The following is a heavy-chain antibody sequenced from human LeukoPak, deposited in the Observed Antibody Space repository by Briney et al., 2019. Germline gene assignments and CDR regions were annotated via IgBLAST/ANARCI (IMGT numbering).Heavy chain of an antibody. Sequence: ASVKVSCKASGYTFTSYGLSWVRHAPGQGLEWMGWISAYNGNTNYAQKLQGRVTMTTDTSTSTAYMELRSLRSDDTAVYYCARESRRSNYYDSGGYYLEGYYYMDVWGKGTTVTVSS. CDR3: ARESRRSNYYDSGGYYLEGYYYMDV. V-gene: IGHV1-18*01. CDR1: GYTFTSYG. J-gene: IGHJ6*03. D-gene: IGHD3-22*01. CDR2: ISAYNGNT.